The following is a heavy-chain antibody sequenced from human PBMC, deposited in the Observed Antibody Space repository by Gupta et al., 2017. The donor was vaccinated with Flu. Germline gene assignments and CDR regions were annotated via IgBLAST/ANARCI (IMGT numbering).Heavy chain of an antibody. CDR1: GFTFDDYA. Sequence: EVQLVESGGGLVQPGRSLRLSCAASGFTFDDYAMHWVRQAPGKGLEWVSGISWNSGSIGYADSVKGRFTISRDNAKNSLYLQMNSLRAEDTALYYCAKGSSQVDGFIGYWGQGTLVTVSS. CDR2: ISWNSGSI. J-gene: IGHJ4*02. D-gene: IGHD3-9*01. V-gene: IGHV3-9*01. CDR3: AKGSSQVDGFIGY.